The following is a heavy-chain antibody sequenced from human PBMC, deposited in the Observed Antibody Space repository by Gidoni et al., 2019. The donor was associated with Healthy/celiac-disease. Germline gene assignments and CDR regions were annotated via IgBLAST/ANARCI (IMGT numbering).Heavy chain of an antibody. J-gene: IGHJ6*02. CDR1: GFTSSSYG. V-gene: IGHV3-33*01. D-gene: IGHD3-3*01. CDR3: AREGWYDFWSGYSPYYYGMDV. CDR2: IWYDGSNK. Sequence: QVQLVESGGGVVQPGRSLRLSCAASGFTSSSYGMHWVRQAPGKGLEWVAGIWYDGSNKYYADSVKGRFTISRDNSRNTLYLQMNSLRAEDTAVYYCAREGWYDFWSGYSPYYYGMDVWGQGTTVTVSS.